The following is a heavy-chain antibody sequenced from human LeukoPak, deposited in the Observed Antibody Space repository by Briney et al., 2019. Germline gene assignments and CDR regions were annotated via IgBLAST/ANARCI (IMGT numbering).Heavy chain of an antibody. CDR3: ARDGPGDVGFDY. Sequence: SETLSLTCTVSRVSISNYYWGWIRQPPGKGLEWIGFFSYSGSTNYNPSLKSRVTISVDTSKNQFSLKLTSVTAADTAVYYCARDGPGDVGFDYWGQGTLVTVSS. CDR1: RVSISNYY. D-gene: IGHD7-27*01. V-gene: IGHV4-59*01. J-gene: IGHJ4*02. CDR2: FSYSGST.